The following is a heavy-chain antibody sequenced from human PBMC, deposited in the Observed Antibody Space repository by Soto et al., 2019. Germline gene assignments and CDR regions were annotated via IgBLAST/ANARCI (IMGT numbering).Heavy chain of an antibody. CDR1: GFTFSSYS. D-gene: IGHD4-17*01. J-gene: IGHJ4*02. CDR2: ISSSSSYI. Sequence: EVQLVESGGGLVKPGGSLRLSCAASGFTFSSYSMNWVRQAPGKGLEWVSSISSSSSYIYYADSVKGRFTISRDNAKNSLYLQMNSLRAEDTAVYYCARDISLSRNNDYGDYPDYWGQGTLVTVSS. V-gene: IGHV3-21*01. CDR3: ARDISLSRNNDYGDYPDY.